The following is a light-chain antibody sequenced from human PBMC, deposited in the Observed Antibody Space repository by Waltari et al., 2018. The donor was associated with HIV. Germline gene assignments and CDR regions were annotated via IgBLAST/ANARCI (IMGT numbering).Light chain of an antibody. J-gene: IGLJ1*01. CDR1: SSDVGGYNY. Sequence: QSALTQPASVSGSPGQSITISCTGTSSDVGGYNYVSWYQQHPGKAPTLMLYEVSKRPSGVSNRFSGSKSGNTASLTISGLQAEDEADYYCSSYTSSSTYVFGTGTKVTVL. CDR2: EVS. CDR3: SSYTSSSTYV. V-gene: IGLV2-14*01.